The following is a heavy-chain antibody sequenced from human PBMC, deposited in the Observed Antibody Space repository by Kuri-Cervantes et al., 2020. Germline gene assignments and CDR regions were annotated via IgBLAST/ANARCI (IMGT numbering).Heavy chain of an antibody. J-gene: IGHJ6*02. CDR3: ARDEIAGSPYCGMDV. V-gene: IGHV3-48*02. D-gene: IGHD3-10*01. CDR2: ISSSSSTI. CDR1: GFTFSSYS. Sequence: GESLKISCAASGFTFSSYSMNWVRQAPGKGLEWVSYISSSSSTIYYADSVKGRFTISRDNAKNSLYLQMNSLRDEDTAVYYCARDEIAGSPYCGMDVWGQGTTVTVSS.